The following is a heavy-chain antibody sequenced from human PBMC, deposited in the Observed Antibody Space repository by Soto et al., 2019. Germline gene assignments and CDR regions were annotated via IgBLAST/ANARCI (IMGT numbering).Heavy chain of an antibody. V-gene: IGHV1-69*02. D-gene: IGHD4-17*01. J-gene: IGHJ6*02. CDR2: IIPILGIA. CDR1: GGTFSSYT. CDR3: ARADAIHGGRYYYYGMDV. Sequence: QVQLVQSGAEVKKPGSSVKVSCKASGGTFSSYTISWVRQAPGQGLEWMGRIIPILGIANYAQKFQGRVTITADKSTSTAYMELSSLRSEDTAVYYWARADAIHGGRYYYYGMDVWGQGTTVTVSS.